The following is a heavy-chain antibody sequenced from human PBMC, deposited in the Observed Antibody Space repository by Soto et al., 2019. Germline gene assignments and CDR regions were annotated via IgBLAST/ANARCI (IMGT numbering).Heavy chain of an antibody. Sequence: GGSLRLSCTASGFTFGDYAMSWFRQAPGKGLEWVGFIRSKAYGGTTEYAASVKGRFTISRDDSKSIAYLQMNSLKTEDTAVYYCNRDNDYSNYENWFDPWGQGTLVTVSS. D-gene: IGHD4-4*01. CDR3: NRDNDYSNYENWFDP. V-gene: IGHV3-49*03. CDR1: GFTFGDYA. J-gene: IGHJ5*02. CDR2: IRSKAYGGTT.